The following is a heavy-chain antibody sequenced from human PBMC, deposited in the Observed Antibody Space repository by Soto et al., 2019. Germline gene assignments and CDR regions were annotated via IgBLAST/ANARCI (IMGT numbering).Heavy chain of an antibody. V-gene: IGHV1-2*04. CDR2: INPNGGVT. CDR1: GDSFNDYY. D-gene: IGHD5-12*01. CDR3: ARESGGATATLDYYYFYMDV. J-gene: IGHJ6*03. Sequence: VQLGQSGAEVRKPGASVTVSCRSSGDSFNDYYIHWVRQAPGQGFEWMGWINPNGGVTKYAQKFQGWVSMTRDTSIRTVYMQLSRLRSDDTAVYYCARESGGATATLDYYYFYMDVWGTGTTVTVSS.